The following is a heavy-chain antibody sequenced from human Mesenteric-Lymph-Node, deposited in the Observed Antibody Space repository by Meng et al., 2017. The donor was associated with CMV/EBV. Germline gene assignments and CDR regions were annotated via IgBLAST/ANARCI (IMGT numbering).Heavy chain of an antibody. J-gene: IGHJ4*02. D-gene: IGHD3-10*01. CDR3: ARDSLWFGGGYFDF. CDR1: GGSISSRNYY. CDR2: VHYSGST. V-gene: IGHV4-39*07. Sequence: SGGSISSRNYYWGWIRQPPGKGLEWIGSVHYSGSTHYNPSLKSRVTISADTSKNHFSLNLSSVTAADTAVYYCARDSLWFGGGYFDFWGQGTLVTVSS.